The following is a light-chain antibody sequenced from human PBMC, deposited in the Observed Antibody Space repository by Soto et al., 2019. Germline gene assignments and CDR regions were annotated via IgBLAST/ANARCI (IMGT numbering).Light chain of an antibody. V-gene: IGKV3-11*01. J-gene: IGKJ5*01. CDR3: QQRAGSST. Sequence: EIVLTQSPATLSLSPGERATLSCRASQSVSSYLAWYQQKPGQAPRLLIYDASNRATGIPARFSGSGSGTDFTLTLSSLEPEDFAVYYCQQRAGSSTFGQGTRLEI. CDR1: QSVSSY. CDR2: DAS.